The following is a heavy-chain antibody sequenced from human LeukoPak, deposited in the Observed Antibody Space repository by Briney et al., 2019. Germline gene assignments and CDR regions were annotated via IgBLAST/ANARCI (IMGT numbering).Heavy chain of an antibody. CDR3: ARARGMDV. V-gene: IGHV3-7*05. Sequence: GGSLRLSCGASGFTFSSHWMSWGRQAPGKGLEWVANMNQDGSEKYYVDSVKGRFTISRDNAKNSLYLQMNSLRAEDAAVYYCARARGMDVWAQGPTVTVSS. J-gene: IGHJ6*02. CDR2: MNQDGSEK. CDR1: GFTFSSHW.